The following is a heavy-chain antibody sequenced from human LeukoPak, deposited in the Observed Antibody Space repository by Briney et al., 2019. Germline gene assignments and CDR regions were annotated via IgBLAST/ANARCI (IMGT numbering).Heavy chain of an antibody. J-gene: IGHJ3*01. Sequence: GRSLRLSCAASGFTFSSYGIHWVRQAPGKGLEWVAVIWYDGSNKYYADSVKGRFTISRDNSKNTLYLQMNSLRIEDTAVYYCAKDLSVVGAHDSFDVWGQGTMVTVSS. D-gene: IGHD1-26*01. CDR3: AKDLSVVGAHDSFDV. CDR2: IWYDGSNK. V-gene: IGHV3-33*06. CDR1: GFTFSSYG.